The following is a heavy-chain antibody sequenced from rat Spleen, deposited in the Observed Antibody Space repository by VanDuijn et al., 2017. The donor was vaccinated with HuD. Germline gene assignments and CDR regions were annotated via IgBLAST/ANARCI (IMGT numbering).Heavy chain of an antibody. V-gene: IGHV5S10*01. D-gene: IGHD1-7*01. CDR2: IIYDGSST. J-gene: IGHJ2*01. CDR3: ATLGYGDDLLDY. Sequence: EVQLVESGGGLVQPGNSLNLSCAASGFTFSDYAMAWVRQSPKKGLEWVATIIYDGSSTYYRDSVKGRFTISRDNAKSTLYLQMDSLRSEATANYYCATLGYGDDLLDYWGQGVMVTVSS. CDR1: GFTFSDYA.